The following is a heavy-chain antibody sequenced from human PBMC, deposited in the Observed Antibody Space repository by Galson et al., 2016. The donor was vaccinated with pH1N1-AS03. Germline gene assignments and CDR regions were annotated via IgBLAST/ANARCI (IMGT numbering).Heavy chain of an antibody. CDR1: GISLTTSGVG. D-gene: IGHD1-14*01. CDR3: ATTMTLRDWFDP. CDR2: IYWDDDK. Sequence: PALVKPTQTLTLTCTFSGISLTTSGVGVGWIRQPPGKALEWLALIYWDDDKRYGPSLRTRLTITKDTSKNQVVLTMTNVDPVDTATYYCATTMTLRDWFDPWGQGTLVTVSS. V-gene: IGHV2-5*05. J-gene: IGHJ5*02.